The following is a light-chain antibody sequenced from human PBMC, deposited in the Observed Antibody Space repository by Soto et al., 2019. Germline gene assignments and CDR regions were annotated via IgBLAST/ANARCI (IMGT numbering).Light chain of an antibody. Sequence: VLTQSPGTLSLSPGQRATLSCRTSQSVSSSYLAWYQQKPGQAPRLLYDDASSKAAVIPSWCSGSCAGTYSTLTISRLEPEDSAVYYCQHFDYSVTFGQGTRLEVK. J-gene: IGKJ5*01. CDR3: QHFDYSVT. CDR2: DAS. V-gene: IGKV3-20*01. CDR1: QSVSSSY.